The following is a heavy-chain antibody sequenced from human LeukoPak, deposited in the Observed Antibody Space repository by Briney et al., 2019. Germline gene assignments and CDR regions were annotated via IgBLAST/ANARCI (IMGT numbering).Heavy chain of an antibody. CDR1: GFTFSSYA. CDR2: ISYDGSNK. CDR3: ASFEVYYAIPFDY. V-gene: IGHV3-30*04. J-gene: IGHJ4*02. D-gene: IGHD1-26*01. Sequence: GGSLRLSCAASGFTFSSYAMHWVRQAPGKGLEWVAVISYDGSNKYYADSVKGRFTISRDNSKNTLYLQMNSLRAEDTAVYYCASFEVYYAIPFDYWGQGTLVTVSS.